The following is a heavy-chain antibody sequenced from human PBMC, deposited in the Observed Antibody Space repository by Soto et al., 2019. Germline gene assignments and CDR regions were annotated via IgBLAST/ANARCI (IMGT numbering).Heavy chain of an antibody. V-gene: IGHV3-21*01. CDR3: ARHETRLTGDGFDI. D-gene: IGHD3-9*01. CDR1: GFTFSSYS. Sequence: EVQLLESGGGLVNPGGSLRLSCATSGFTFSSYSMDWVRQAPGKGLEWVSSINPTGRYVFYADSVRGRFTISRDYAENSLHLQMNGLRGEDTAVYYCARHETRLTGDGFDIWGRGTLVTVSS. J-gene: IGHJ3*02. CDR2: INPTGRYV.